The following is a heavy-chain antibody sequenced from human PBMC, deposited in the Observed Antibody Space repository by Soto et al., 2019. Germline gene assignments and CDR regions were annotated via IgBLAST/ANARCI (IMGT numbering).Heavy chain of an antibody. D-gene: IGHD2-2*01. CDR2: MNHSGRA. CDR1: VGSLSCSY. J-gene: IGHJ5*02. CDR3: ARIAVVPSALDP. Sequence: TVAVYVGSLSCSYWSWIRQTPGKGLEWIGDMNHSGRANDHASLKSRVSMSVDKSKNHFSLRLSSVTAADTALYYCARIAVVPSALDPWGQGTLVTVSS. V-gene: IGHV4-34*01.